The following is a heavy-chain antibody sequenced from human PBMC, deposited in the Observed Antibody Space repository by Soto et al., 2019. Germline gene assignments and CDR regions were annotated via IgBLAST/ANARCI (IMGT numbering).Heavy chain of an antibody. CDR2: IYHSGST. Sequence: QLQLQESGSGLVKPSQTLSLTCAVSGGSISSGGYSWSWIRQPPGKGLEWIGYIYHSGSTYYNPSLKSRVTISVDRSKTQFSLKLSSVTAADTAVYYCASSNPSYYYYYGMDVWGQGTTVTVSS. J-gene: IGHJ6*02. CDR1: GGSISSGGYS. CDR3: ASSNPSYYYYYGMDV. D-gene: IGHD4-4*01. V-gene: IGHV4-30-2*01.